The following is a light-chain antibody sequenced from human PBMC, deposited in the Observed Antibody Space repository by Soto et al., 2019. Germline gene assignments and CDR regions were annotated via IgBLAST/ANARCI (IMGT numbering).Light chain of an antibody. CDR1: SSDVGGYNY. V-gene: IGLV2-14*01. CDR2: DVS. CDR3: SSYTSSSKV. J-gene: IGLJ1*01. Sequence: QSVLTQPASVSGSPGQSITISCTGTSSDVGGYNYVSWYQQHPGKALKLMIYDVSNRPAGVSNRFSGSKSGNTASLTISGLQAEDEADYYCSSYTSSSKVFGTGTKVTVL.